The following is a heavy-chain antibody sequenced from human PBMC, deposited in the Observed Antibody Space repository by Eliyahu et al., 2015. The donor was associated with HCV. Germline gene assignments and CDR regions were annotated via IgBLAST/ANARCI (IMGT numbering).Heavy chain of an antibody. CDR2: RSGIGEAT. D-gene: IGHD4/OR15-4a*01. Sequence: VQLLESGGALVQPGGSLTLSCAAXGFTFXDFAMSWVRQVPGKGXEWLSARSGIGEATYYADSVKGRFTISRDISKNTLYLQMSSLRDDDTAIYHCAKGGNPYGGNWFESWGQGTLVTVSS. J-gene: IGHJ5*01. CDR3: AKGGNPYGGNWFES. CDR1: GFTFXDFA. V-gene: IGHV3-23*01.